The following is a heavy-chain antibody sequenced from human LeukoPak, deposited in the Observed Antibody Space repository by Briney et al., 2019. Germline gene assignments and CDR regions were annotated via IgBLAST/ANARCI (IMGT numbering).Heavy chain of an antibody. Sequence: SMKVSCNASGGTFSSYAMSWVRQAPGQGLEWMGGIIPIFGTANYAQKFQGRVTTTADESTSTAYMELSSLRSEDTAVYYCARAPRMVATYFDYWGQGTLVTVSS. CDR1: GGTFSSYA. CDR2: IIPIFGTA. V-gene: IGHV1-69*13. J-gene: IGHJ4*02. D-gene: IGHD5-12*01. CDR3: ARAPRMVATYFDY.